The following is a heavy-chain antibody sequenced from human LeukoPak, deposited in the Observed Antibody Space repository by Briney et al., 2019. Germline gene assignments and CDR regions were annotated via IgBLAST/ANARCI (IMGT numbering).Heavy chain of an antibody. V-gene: IGHV1-18*01. Sequence: ASVNVSCKASGYTFISYGISWVRQAHGQGLEWMGWISAYNGNTNYAQKFQGRVTITADKSTSTAYMELSSLRSEDTAVYYCARDPLLNYGDYYFDYWGQGTLVTVSS. D-gene: IGHD4-17*01. CDR1: GYTFISYG. CDR2: ISAYNGNT. J-gene: IGHJ4*02. CDR3: ARDPLLNYGDYYFDY.